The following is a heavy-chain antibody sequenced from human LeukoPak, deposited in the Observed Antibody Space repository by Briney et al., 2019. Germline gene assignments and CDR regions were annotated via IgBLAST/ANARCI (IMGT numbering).Heavy chain of an antibody. CDR2: MSGSGGST. J-gene: IGHJ6*02. V-gene: IGHV3-23*01. CDR1: GFTFSSYA. Sequence: TGGSLRLSCAASGFTFSSYAMSWVRQAPGKGLEWVSAMSGSGGSTYYADSVKGRFTISRDNSKNTLYLQMNSLRAEDTAVYYCAKGPYYYGSGTYPPNYYYGMDVWGQGTTVTVSS. CDR3: AKGPYYYGSGTYPPNYYYGMDV. D-gene: IGHD3-10*01.